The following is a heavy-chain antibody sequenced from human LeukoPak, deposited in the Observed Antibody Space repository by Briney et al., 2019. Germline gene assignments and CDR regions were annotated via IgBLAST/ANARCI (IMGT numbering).Heavy chain of an antibody. J-gene: IGHJ4*02. CDR1: GFTFTNYW. V-gene: IGHV3-7*01. D-gene: IGHD3-22*01. CDR3: TKVRDYDGYFDY. Sequence: GRSLRLSCAASGFTFTNYWMSWVRQTPGKGLEWVANINQDGSEKFYVDSVTGRFTISRDNTKNSLYLQMNSLRAEDTAVYYCTKVRDYDGYFDYWGQGTLVTVSS. CDR2: INQDGSEK.